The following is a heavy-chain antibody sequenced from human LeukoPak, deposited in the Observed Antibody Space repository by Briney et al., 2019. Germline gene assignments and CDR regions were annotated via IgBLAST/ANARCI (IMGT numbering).Heavy chain of an antibody. CDR2: IDFGGRII. Sequence: GGSLRLSCVASGFTFSSYEMNWVRQVPGKALEWVSYIDFGGRIINYADHVKGRFTTSRDNAKNSVYLQMNSLRAEDTAVYYCARGIGLERRYFQFDYWGQGILVTVSS. D-gene: IGHD1-1*01. CDR1: GFTFSSYE. CDR3: ARGIGLERRYFQFDY. V-gene: IGHV3-48*03. J-gene: IGHJ4*02.